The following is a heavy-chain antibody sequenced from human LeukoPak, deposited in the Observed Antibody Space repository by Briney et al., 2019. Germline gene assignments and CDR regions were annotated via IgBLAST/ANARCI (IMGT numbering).Heavy chain of an antibody. D-gene: IGHD3-9*01. CDR2: IKQDGSEK. Sequence: GGSLRLSCAASGFTFSSYWMSWVRQAPGKGLEWVANIKQDGSEKYYVDSVKGRFTISRDNAKNSLYLHMNSLRAEDTAVYYCARVEGYYDILTGYKYFDYWGQGTLVTVSS. CDR3: ARVEGYYDILTGYKYFDY. V-gene: IGHV3-7*01. J-gene: IGHJ4*02. CDR1: GFTFSSYW.